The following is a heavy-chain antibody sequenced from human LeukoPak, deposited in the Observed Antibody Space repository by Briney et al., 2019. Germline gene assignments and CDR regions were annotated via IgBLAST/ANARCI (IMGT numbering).Heavy chain of an antibody. V-gene: IGHV3-23*01. CDR1: GFTLSSYA. CDR3: AKDPLYYDSSGYYYSDAFDI. Sequence: GGSLRLSCAASGFTLSSYAMSWVRQAPGKGLEWVSAISGSGGSTYYADSVKGRFTISRDNSKNTLYLQMNSLRAEDTAVYYCAKDPLYYDSSGYYYSDAFDIWGQGTMVTISS. D-gene: IGHD3-22*01. J-gene: IGHJ3*02. CDR2: ISGSGGST.